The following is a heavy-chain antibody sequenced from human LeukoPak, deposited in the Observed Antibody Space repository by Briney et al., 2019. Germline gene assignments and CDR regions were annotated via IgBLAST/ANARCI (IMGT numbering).Heavy chain of an antibody. Sequence: SETLSLTCTVSGGSVNTYYWSWIRQSAGKGLKWIGHISTSGSTTYNPSLKSRVTMSVDTSKNQFSLKLRSVTAADTAVYYCAREATIVGATIIWGQGTLVTVSS. D-gene: IGHD1-26*01. CDR3: AREATIVGATII. J-gene: IGHJ4*02. CDR1: GGSVNTYY. V-gene: IGHV4-4*07. CDR2: ISTSGST.